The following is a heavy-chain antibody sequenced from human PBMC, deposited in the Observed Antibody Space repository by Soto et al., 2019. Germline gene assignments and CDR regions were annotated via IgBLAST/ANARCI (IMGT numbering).Heavy chain of an antibody. V-gene: IGHV3-53*01. CDR3: ARDNLAYDFWSGLDP. CDR2: IYSGGST. J-gene: IGHJ5*02. D-gene: IGHD3-3*01. CDR1: GFTVSSNY. Sequence: AGGSLRLSCAASGFTVSSNYMSWVRQAPGKGLEWVSVIYSGGSTYYADSVKGRFTISRDNSKNTLYLQMNSLRAEDTAVYYCARDNLAYDFWSGLDPWGQGTLVTVSS.